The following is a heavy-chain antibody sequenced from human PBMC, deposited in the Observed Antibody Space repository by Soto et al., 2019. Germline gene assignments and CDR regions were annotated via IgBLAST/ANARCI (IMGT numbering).Heavy chain of an antibody. J-gene: IGHJ6*03. V-gene: IGHV3-33*01. CDR1: GFTFSNFV. Sequence: PGGSLRLSCAASGFTFSNFVMHWVRQAPGKGLEWVAVMWYDGSNKNYADSVKGRFTISRDNSKNTLYLQMNSLRAEDTAVYYCAREGSDIVEVPAASRRKYSYYMDVWGKGPTGTVSS. CDR2: MWYDGSNK. CDR3: AREGSDIVEVPAASRRKYSYYMDV. D-gene: IGHD2-2*01.